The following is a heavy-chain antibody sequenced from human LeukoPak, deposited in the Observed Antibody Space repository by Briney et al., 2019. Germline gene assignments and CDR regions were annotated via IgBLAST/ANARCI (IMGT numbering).Heavy chain of an antibody. Sequence: SVKVSCKASGGTFSSYAISWVRQAPGQGLEWMGRIIPIFGTANYAQKFQGRVTITADKSTSTAYMELSSLRSEDTAVYYCAREEGTGGHYYMDVWGKGTTVTVSS. D-gene: IGHD1-14*01. V-gene: IGHV1-69*06. CDR1: GGTFSSYA. J-gene: IGHJ6*03. CDR3: AREEGTGGHYYMDV. CDR2: IIPIFGTA.